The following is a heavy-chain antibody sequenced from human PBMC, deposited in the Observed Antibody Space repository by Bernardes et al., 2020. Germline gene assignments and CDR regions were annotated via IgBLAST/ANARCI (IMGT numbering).Heavy chain of an antibody. CDR3: ALYSPGVSSSWLYYGMDV. V-gene: IGHV3-53*01. CDR2: IYSGGST. CDR1: GFTFSSNY. Sequence: GGSLRLSCSASGFTFSSNYMSWVRQAPGKGLEWVSVIYSGGSTFYSDSVKGRFIISRDNSKNTLYLQMNSLRAEDTDVYYCALYSPGVSSSWLYYGMDVWGQGTTVTVAS. D-gene: IGHD6-13*01. J-gene: IGHJ6*02.